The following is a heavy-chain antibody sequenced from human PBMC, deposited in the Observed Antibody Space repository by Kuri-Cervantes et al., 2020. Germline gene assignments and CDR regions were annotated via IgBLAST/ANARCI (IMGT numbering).Heavy chain of an antibody. D-gene: IGHD2-2*01. V-gene: IGHV4-59*01. CDR1: GGSISGSC. J-gene: IGHJ5*02. CDR2: IYSGGST. CDR3: ARGIPAAPRSALDP. Sequence: SETLSLTCTVSGGSISGSCFSWMRQPPGKGLEWIGYIYSGGSTNHSPSLKSRVTISIDTSKNQFSLNLYSVTAEDTAVYYCARGIPAAPRSALDPWGQGTLVTVSS.